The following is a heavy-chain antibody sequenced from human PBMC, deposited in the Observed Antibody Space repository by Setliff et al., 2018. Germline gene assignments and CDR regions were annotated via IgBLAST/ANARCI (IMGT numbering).Heavy chain of an antibody. Sequence: SETLSLTCAVYGDSFSDYYWSWLRQPPGKGLEWIGRILFSGDTYYNPSLNSRVTISADTSKNQFSLNLSSVTAADTAVYYCARYNSSAACFDLWGPGTLVTVSS. CDR1: GDSFSDYY. J-gene: IGHJ5*02. D-gene: IGHD1-20*01. V-gene: IGHV4-34*12. CDR2: ILFSGDT. CDR3: ARYNSSAACFDL.